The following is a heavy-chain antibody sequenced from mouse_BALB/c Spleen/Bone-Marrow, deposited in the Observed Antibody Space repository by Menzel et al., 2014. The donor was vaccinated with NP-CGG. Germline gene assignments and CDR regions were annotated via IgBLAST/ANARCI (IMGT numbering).Heavy chain of an antibody. D-gene: IGHD2-4*01. Sequence: EVKLVESGGGLVQPGGSRKLSCAAFGFTFSSFGMHWVRQAPEKGLEWVAYISSGSSTIYYADTVKGRFTISRDNPKSTLFLQMTSLRSEDTAMYYCTRKGALITHYYAMDYWGQGTSVTVSS. CDR3: TRKGALITHYYAMDY. V-gene: IGHV5-17*02. J-gene: IGHJ4*01. CDR1: GFTFSSFG. CDR2: ISSGSSTI.